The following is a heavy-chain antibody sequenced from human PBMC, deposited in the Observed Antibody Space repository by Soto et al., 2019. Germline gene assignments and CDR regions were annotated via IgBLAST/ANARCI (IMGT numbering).Heavy chain of an antibody. CDR2: IGTAGDT. J-gene: IGHJ4*02. CDR1: GFTFSSYD. V-gene: IGHV3-13*01. Sequence: PGGSLRLSCAASGFTFSSYDMQWVRQATGKGLEWVSAIGTAGDTYYPGSLKGRFTISRENAKNSLYLQMNSLRAEDTAVYYCASSIVGSGWYGGRYIDYSGQGIFVSVSS. CDR3: ASSIVGSGWYGGRYIDY. D-gene: IGHD6-19*01.